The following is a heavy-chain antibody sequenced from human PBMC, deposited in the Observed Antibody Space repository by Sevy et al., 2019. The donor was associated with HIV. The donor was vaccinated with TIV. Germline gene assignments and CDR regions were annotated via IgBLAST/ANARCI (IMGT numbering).Heavy chain of an antibody. CDR3: ARDLPPSATTVAHFDC. Sequence: GGSLRLSCAASGFTFSSYEMSWVRQAPGKGLEWVSYISNSGTTIYESDSVKGRFTISRDNARNSLYLQMNSLRAEDTAIYYCARDLPPSATTVAHFDCWGQGTLVTVSS. V-gene: IGHV3-48*03. CDR1: GFTFSSYE. D-gene: IGHD4-17*01. CDR2: ISNSGTTI. J-gene: IGHJ4*02.